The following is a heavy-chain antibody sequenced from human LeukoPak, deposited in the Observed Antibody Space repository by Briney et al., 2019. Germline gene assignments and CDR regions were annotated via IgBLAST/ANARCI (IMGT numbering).Heavy chain of an antibody. V-gene: IGHV4-61*02. CDR2: IYITGST. CDR1: GDSLSSNTYY. D-gene: IGHD3-22*01. Sequence: SETLSLTCTVSGDSLSSNTYYWSWIRQSAGTGLEWVGRIYITGSTNYNPSLQSRLSMSVDTSKNQFSLRLTSVSAADTAVYYCARLKYYDSTGYSPGYYMDVWGKGITVTVSS. J-gene: IGHJ6*03. CDR3: ARLKYYDSTGYSPGYYMDV.